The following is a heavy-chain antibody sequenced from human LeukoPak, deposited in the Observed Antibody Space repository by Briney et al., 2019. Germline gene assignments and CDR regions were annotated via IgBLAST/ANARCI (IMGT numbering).Heavy chain of an antibody. Sequence: SETLSLTCTVSGGSISSYYWSWIRQPAGKGLEWIGRIYTSGSTNYNPSLKSRVTMSVDTSKNQFSLKLSSVTAADTAVYYCASEWLGYDSSGYYFWGQGTLVTVSS. CDR1: GGSISSYY. CDR3: ASEWLGYDSSGYYF. D-gene: IGHD3-22*01. J-gene: IGHJ4*02. CDR2: IYTSGST. V-gene: IGHV4-4*07.